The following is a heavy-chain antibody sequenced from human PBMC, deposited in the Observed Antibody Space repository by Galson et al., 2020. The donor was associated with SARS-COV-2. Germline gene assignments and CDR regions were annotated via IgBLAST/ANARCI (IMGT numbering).Heavy chain of an antibody. D-gene: IGHD2-2*01. J-gene: IGHJ6*03. CDR2: SSSSGVT. V-gene: IGHV4-34*01. CDR1: GGSFSGHY. CDR3: ARGLRGVVPSPILGLGPYDSFYYMDV. Sequence: SETLSLTCAVYGGSFSGHYWSWIRQPPGQGLEWIGESSSSGVTNYSPSLKSRVTIKLDTSKNQFSLNLRSVTAADSGLYYCARGLRGVVPSPILGLGPYDSFYYMDVWGKGTTVIVSS.